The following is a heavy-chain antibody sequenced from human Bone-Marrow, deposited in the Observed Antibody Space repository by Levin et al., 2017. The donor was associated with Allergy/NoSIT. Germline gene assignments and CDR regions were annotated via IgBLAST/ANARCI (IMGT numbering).Heavy chain of an antibody. V-gene: IGHV3-66*01. CDR3: ARDAPADYYYGMDV. CDR2: IETGGYT. Sequence: GESLKISCTASGFSVSSNFMNWVRQAPGGGLEWLSVIETGGYTTYADSVQGRFTISRDNSQNTVYLQMSSLSAEDTAVYYCARDAPADYYYGMDVWGQGTTVTVSS. J-gene: IGHJ6*02. CDR1: GFSVSSNF.